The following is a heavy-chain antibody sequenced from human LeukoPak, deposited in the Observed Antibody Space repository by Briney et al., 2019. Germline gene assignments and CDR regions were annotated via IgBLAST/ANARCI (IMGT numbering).Heavy chain of an antibody. CDR1: GFTFSSYG. Sequence: GGTLRLSCAASGFTFSSYGMSWVRQAPGKGLEWVANIKQDGSEKYYVDSVKGRFTVSRDNAKNSLYLQMNSLRAEDTAVYYCARVVITAVVGAFDIWGQGTMVTVSS. D-gene: IGHD3-22*01. CDR2: IKQDGSEK. J-gene: IGHJ3*02. V-gene: IGHV3-7*01. CDR3: ARVVITAVVGAFDI.